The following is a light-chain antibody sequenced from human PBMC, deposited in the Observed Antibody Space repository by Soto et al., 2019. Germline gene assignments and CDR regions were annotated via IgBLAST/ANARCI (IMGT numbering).Light chain of an antibody. J-gene: IGKJ4*01. V-gene: IGKV1-5*03. Sequence: DIQMTQSPSTLSASVGDRVTITCRASQSISSWLAWYQQKPGKAPKLLIYKASSLESGVPSRFSGSGSGTEFTLTISSLQPDDFATYYCQQYHSYPATLGGGTKVEIK. CDR3: QQYHSYPAT. CDR1: QSISSW. CDR2: KAS.